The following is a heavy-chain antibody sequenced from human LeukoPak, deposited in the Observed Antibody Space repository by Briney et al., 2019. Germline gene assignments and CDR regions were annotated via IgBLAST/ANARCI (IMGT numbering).Heavy chain of an antibody. CDR1: GFTFSNAW. Sequence: GGSLRLSXAASGFTFSNAWMSWVRQAPGKGLEWVGRIKSKTDGGTTDYAAPVKGRFTISRDDSKNTLYLQMNSLKTEDTAVYYCTTDYYGSGPDAFDIWGQGTMVTVSS. D-gene: IGHD3-10*01. CDR2: IKSKTDGGTT. J-gene: IGHJ3*02. V-gene: IGHV3-15*01. CDR3: TTDYYGSGPDAFDI.